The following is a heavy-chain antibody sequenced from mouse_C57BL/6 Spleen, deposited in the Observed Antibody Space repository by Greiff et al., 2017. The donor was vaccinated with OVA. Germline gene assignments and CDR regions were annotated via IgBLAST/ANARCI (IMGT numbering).Heavy chain of an antibody. V-gene: IGHV1-4*01. J-gene: IGHJ1*03. CDR2: INPSSGYT. CDR1: GYTFTSYT. CDR3: ARMDYGSSSWYFDV. Sequence: QVQLQQSGAELARPGASVKMSCKASGYTFTSYTMHWVKQRPGQGLEWIGYINPSSGYTTYNQKFKDKATLTADKSSSTAYMQLSSLTSEDSAVYYCARMDYGSSSWYFDVWGTGTTVTVSS. D-gene: IGHD1-1*01.